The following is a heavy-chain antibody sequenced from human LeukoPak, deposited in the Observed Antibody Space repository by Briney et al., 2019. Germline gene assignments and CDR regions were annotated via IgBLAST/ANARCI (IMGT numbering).Heavy chain of an antibody. V-gene: IGHV3-23*01. J-gene: IGHJ4*02. CDR1: GFTFSSYA. D-gene: IGHD6-13*01. CDR2: ISGSSGST. CDR3: AKGTIAASGTGDYFDY. Sequence: PGGSLRLSCAASGFTFSSYAMSWVRQPPGKGLEWVSQISGSSGSTYYADSVKGRFTISRDNPKNTLSLQMNSLRVEDTAVYYCAKGTIAASGTGDYFDYWGQGTLVTVSS.